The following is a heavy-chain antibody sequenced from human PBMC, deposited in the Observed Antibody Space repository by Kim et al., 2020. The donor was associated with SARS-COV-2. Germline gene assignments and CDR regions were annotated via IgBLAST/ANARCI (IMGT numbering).Heavy chain of an antibody. CDR2: IYSGGSST. D-gene: IGHD3-10*01. V-gene: IGHV3-23*03. J-gene: IGHJ6*02. CDR1: GFTFSSYA. CDR3: AKDRGRGYGMDV. Sequence: GGSLRLSCAASGFTFSSYAMSWVRQAPGKGLEWVSVIYSGGSSTYYADSVKGRFTISRDNSKNTLYLQMNSLRAEDTAVYYCAKDRGRGYGMDVWGQGTTVTVSS.